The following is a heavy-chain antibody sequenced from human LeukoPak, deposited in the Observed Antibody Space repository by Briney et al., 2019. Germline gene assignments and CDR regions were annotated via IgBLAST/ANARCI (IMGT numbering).Heavy chain of an antibody. CDR3: VAAAGYYFDY. CDR1: GFTFSTYS. J-gene: IGHJ4*02. Sequence: PGGSLRLSCAASGFTFSTYSMNWVRQAPGKGLEWVSSISSSGSYIYYADSVKGRFTISRDNAKNSLILHMNSLRAEDTAVYYCVAAAGYYFDYWGQGTLVTVSS. V-gene: IGHV3-21*01. D-gene: IGHD6-25*01. CDR2: ISSSGSYI.